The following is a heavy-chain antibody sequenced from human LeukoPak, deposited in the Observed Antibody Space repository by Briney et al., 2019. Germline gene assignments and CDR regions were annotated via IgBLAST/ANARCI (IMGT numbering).Heavy chain of an antibody. V-gene: IGHV4-31*03. CDR3: ARCPYDSSGYFPYYFDY. CDR1: GGSISRGGYY. J-gene: IGHJ4*02. Sequence: SETLSLTCTVSGGSISRGGYYWSWIRHHPGKGLAWIGYIYYSGSTYYNPSLKSRVTISVDTSKNQFSLKLSSVTAADTAVYYCARCPYDSSGYFPYYFDYWGQGTLVTVSS. D-gene: IGHD3-22*01. CDR2: IYYSGST.